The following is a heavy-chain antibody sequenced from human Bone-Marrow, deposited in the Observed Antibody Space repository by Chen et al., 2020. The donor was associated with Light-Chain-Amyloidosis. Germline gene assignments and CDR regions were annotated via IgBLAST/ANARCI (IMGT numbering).Heavy chain of an antibody. CDR2: ISGNSGGV. D-gene: IGHD3-16*02. J-gene: IGHJ4*02. Sequence: EVQLVESGGDLVQPGRSLSPSCAASGFPFDAHAMQWVRQTPAKGLEWVADISGNSGGVEYADSVKGRFTISRDNDKDFLYLQMKSLRTEDTALYYCAKAPTPRIVAPSVYFESWGQGALVTVSS. V-gene: IGHV3-9*01. CDR1: GFPFDAHA. CDR3: AKAPTPRIVAPSVYFES.